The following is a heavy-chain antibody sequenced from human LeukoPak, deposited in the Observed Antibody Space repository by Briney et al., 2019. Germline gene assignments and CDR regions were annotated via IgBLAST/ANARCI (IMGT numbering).Heavy chain of an antibody. Sequence: ASVKVSCKASGYTFTGYYMHWVRQAPGQGLEWMGWINPNSGGTNYAQKFQGWVTMTRDTSISTAYMELSRLRSDDTAVYYCARDSGELYYYDSSGYYYPDAFDIWGQGTMVTVSS. CDR1: GYTFTGYY. CDR3: ARDSGELYYYDSSGYYYPDAFDI. D-gene: IGHD3-22*01. J-gene: IGHJ3*02. V-gene: IGHV1-2*04. CDR2: INPNSGGT.